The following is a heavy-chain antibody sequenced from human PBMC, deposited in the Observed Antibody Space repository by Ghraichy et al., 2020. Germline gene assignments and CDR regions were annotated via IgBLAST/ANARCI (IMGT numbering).Heavy chain of an antibody. D-gene: IGHD2-2*01. CDR2: ISYDGSNK. CDR1: GFTFSSYA. J-gene: IGHJ4*02. Sequence: GGSLRLSCAASGFTFSSYAMHWVRQAPGKGLEWVAVISYDGSNKYYADSVKGRFTISRDNSKNTLYLQMNSLRAEDTAVYYCARDPAKLDIVVPLYYFDYWGQGTLVTVSS. V-gene: IGHV3-30-3*01. CDR3: ARDPAKLDIVVPLYYFDY.